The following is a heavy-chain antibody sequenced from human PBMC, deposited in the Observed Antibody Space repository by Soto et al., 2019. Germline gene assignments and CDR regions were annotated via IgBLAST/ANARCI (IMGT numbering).Heavy chain of an antibody. J-gene: IGHJ4*02. CDR3: ARDSSIVATICPNFDY. Sequence: ASVKVSCKASGYTFTSYGISWLRQAPGQGLEWMGWISAYNGNTNYAQKLQGRVTMTTDTSTSTAYMELRSLRSDDTAVYYCARDSSIVATICPNFDYWGQGTLVTVSS. CDR1: GYTFTSYG. D-gene: IGHD5-12*01. CDR2: ISAYNGNT. V-gene: IGHV1-18*01.